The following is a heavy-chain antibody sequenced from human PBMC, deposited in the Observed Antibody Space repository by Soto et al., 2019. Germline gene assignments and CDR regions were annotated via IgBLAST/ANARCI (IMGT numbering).Heavy chain of an antibody. CDR2: ISYDGSNK. J-gene: IGHJ6*02. D-gene: IGHD4-4*01. CDR1: GFTFSSYA. CDR3: ARCGTYSNYDDRMDV. V-gene: IGHV3-30-3*01. Sequence: HPGGSLRLSCAASGFTFSSYAMHWVRQAPGKGLEWVAVISYDGSNKYYADSVKGRFTISRDNSKNTLYLQMNSLRAEDTAVYYCARCGTYSNYDDRMDVWGQGTTVTVSS.